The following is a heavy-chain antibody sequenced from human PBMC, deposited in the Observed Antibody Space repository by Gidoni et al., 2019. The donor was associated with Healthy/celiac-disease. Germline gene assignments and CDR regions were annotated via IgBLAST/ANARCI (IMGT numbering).Heavy chain of an antibody. CDR1: GFTFSSYG. CDR3: AKDLARNIAAAGTFDY. Sequence: QVQLVESGGGVVQPGRSLRLSCAASGFTFSSYGMHWVRQAPGKGLEWVAVISYDGSNKYYADSVKGRFTISRDNSKNTLYLQMNSLRAEDTAVYYCAKDLARNIAAAGTFDYWGQGTLVTVSS. J-gene: IGHJ4*02. D-gene: IGHD6-13*01. V-gene: IGHV3-30*18. CDR2: ISYDGSNK.